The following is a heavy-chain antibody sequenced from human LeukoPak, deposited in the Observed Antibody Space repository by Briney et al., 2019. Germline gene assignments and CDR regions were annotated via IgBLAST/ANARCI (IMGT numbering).Heavy chain of an antibody. CDR1: GYTFTSYG. D-gene: IGHD3-10*01. Sequence: ASVKVSCKASGYTFTSYGISWVRQAPGQGLEWMGWISAYNGNTNYAQKLQGRVTMTTDTSTSTAYMELRSLRSDDTAVYYCARDGDYGSGKTYYYYYMDVWGKGTTVTVSS. CDR3: ARDGDYGSGKTYYYYYMDV. J-gene: IGHJ6*03. V-gene: IGHV1-18*01. CDR2: ISAYNGNT.